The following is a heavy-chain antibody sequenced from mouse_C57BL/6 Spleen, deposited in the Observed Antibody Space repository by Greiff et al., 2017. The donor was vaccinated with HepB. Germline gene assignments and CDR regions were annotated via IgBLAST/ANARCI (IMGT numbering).Heavy chain of an antibody. CDR2: FYPGSGSI. D-gene: IGHD1-1*01. CDR1: GYTFTEYT. J-gene: IGHJ1*03. V-gene: IGHV1-62-2*01. CDR3: ARHEGDYYGSSHWYFDV. Sequence: VMLVESGAELVKPGASVKLSCKASGYTFTEYTIHWVKQRSGQGLEWIGWFYPGSGSIKYNEKFKDKATLTADKSSSTVYMELSRLTSEDSAVYFCARHEGDYYGSSHWYFDVWGTGTTVTVSS.